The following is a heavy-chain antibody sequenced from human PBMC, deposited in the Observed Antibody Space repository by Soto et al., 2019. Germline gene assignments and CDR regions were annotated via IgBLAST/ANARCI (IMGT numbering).Heavy chain of an antibody. Sequence: GGSLRLSCAASGFTVSSNYMSWVRQAPGKGLEWVSVIYSGGSTYYADSVKGRFTISRHNSKNTLYLQMNSLRAEDTAVYYCARLGYYGSGSYYYYYMDVWGKGTTVTVSS. CDR1: GFTVSSNY. CDR3: ARLGYYGSGSYYYYYMDV. V-gene: IGHV3-53*04. D-gene: IGHD3-10*01. CDR2: IYSGGST. J-gene: IGHJ6*03.